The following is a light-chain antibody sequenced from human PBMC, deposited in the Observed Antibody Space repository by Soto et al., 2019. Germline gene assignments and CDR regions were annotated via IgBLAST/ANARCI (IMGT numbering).Light chain of an antibody. CDR3: SSYVGSNTWV. CDR2: KVR. CDR1: SSDVGSYNL. Sequence: QSVLTQPASVSGSPGQSITISCTGTSSDVGSYNLVSWHQQHPGKAPKVMIYKVRKRPSGVSNRFSGSKSGNTASLTISGLQAEDEAEYHCSSYVGSNTWVFGGGTKVTVL. J-gene: IGLJ3*02. V-gene: IGLV2-23*02.